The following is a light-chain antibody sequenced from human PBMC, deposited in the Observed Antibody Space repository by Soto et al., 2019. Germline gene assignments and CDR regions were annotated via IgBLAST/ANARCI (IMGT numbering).Light chain of an antibody. CDR3: SSYAGSNNLI. Sequence: QSAPTQPPSASGSPGQSVTISCTGTSSDVGGYNYVSWYQRHPGKAPKLMIYEVIKRPSGVPDRFSGSKSGNTASLTVSGLQAEDEADYYCSSYAGSNNLIFGGGTKLTVL. V-gene: IGLV2-8*01. CDR2: EVI. J-gene: IGLJ2*01. CDR1: SSDVGGYNY.